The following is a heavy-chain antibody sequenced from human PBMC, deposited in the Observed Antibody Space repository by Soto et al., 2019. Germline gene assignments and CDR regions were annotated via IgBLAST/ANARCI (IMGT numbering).Heavy chain of an antibody. CDR1: GFTVSSNY. J-gene: IGHJ4*02. Sequence: PGGSLRLSCAASGFTVSSNYMSWVRQAPGKGLEWVSVIYSGGSTYYADSVKGRFTISRHNSKNTLYLQMKSLRAEDTAVYYCARGLVVVAATKGPPDYWGQGPLVTVSS. CDR2: IYSGGST. D-gene: IGHD2-15*01. V-gene: IGHV3-53*04. CDR3: ARGLVVVAATKGPPDY.